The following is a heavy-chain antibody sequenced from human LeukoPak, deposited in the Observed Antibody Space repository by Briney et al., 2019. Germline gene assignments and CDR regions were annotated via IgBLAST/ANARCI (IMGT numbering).Heavy chain of an antibody. CDR3: AKSAHWTVTPENYFDY. V-gene: IGHV3-23*01. Sequence: GGPLRLSCAVSGFTFSSYAMSWVRQAPGKGLEWVSAISGSGGSTYYADSVKGRFTISRDNSKNTLYLQMNSLRAEDTAVYYCAKSAHWTVTPENYFDYWGQGTLVTVSS. CDR2: ISGSGGST. J-gene: IGHJ4*02. D-gene: IGHD4-17*01. CDR1: GFTFSSYA.